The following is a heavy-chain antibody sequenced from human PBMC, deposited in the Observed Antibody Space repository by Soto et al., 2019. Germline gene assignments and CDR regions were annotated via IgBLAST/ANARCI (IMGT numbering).Heavy chain of an antibody. D-gene: IGHD3-10*01. J-gene: IGHJ6*02. CDR2: IYNDGSQK. CDR3: ARSASGPQTFCTSPMDV. CDR1: GFTFRSHG. V-gene: IGHV3-33*01. Sequence: GSLRLSCAASGFTFRSHGIHWVRQAPDKGLEWVTFIYNDGSQKYYADSVKGRFAVSRDNFNKRVYLEMSSLTAADTAMYFCARSASGPQTFCTSPMDVWGRGTTVTVS.